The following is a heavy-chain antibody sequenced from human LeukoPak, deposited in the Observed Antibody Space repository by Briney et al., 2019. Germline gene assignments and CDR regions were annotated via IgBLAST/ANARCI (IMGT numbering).Heavy chain of an antibody. J-gene: IGHJ4*02. V-gene: IGHV3-53*05. Sequence: GGSLRLSCAASGFTVSSNYMSWVRQAPGKGLEWVSVIYSGGSTYYADSVKGRFTISRDNSKNTLYLQMNSLRDEDSAVYYCARDGGYSYGYYFDYWGQGTLVTVSS. D-gene: IGHD5-18*01. CDR3: ARDGGYSYGYYFDY. CDR1: GFTVSSNY. CDR2: IYSGGST.